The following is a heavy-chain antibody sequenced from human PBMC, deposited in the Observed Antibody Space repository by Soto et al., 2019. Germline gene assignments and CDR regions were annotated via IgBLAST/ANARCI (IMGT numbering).Heavy chain of an antibody. CDR3: AREWLLYNYYGMDV. Sequence: GASVKVSCKASGNTFTGYYMHWVRQAPGQGLEWMGWINPNSGGTNYAQKFQGWVTMTRDTSISTAYMELSRLRSDDTAVYYCAREWLLYNYYGMDVWGQGTTVTVSS. J-gene: IGHJ6*02. D-gene: IGHD3-22*01. V-gene: IGHV1-2*04. CDR2: INPNSGGT. CDR1: GNTFTGYY.